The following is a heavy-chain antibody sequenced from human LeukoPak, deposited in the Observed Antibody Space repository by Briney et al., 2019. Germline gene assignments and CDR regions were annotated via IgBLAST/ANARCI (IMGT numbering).Heavy chain of an antibody. CDR1: GGSFGNYY. CDR3: AIGPGGYYFDY. D-gene: IGHD3-3*01. CDR2: INQGGNT. V-gene: IGHV4-34*01. J-gene: IGHJ4*02. Sequence: SETLSLTCTVYGGSFGNYYWNWIRQPPGKGLEWIAEINQGGNTNYNPSLKSRVTISLDTSKNQFSLKLSSVSAADTAVYYCAIGPGGYYFDYWGQGTLVTVSS.